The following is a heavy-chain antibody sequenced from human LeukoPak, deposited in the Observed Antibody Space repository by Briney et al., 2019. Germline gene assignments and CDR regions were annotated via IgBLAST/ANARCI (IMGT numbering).Heavy chain of an antibody. D-gene: IGHD6-19*01. CDR2: MSSDGGDI. CDR3: SKTIAVADPTDY. J-gene: IGHJ4*02. Sequence: GGSLRLSCAASGFTFSSYAMSWVRQAPGKGLEWLAVMSSDGGDIYYADSVKGRFTISRDNSKNTLYLQMNSLRAEDTAVYYCSKTIAVADPTDYWGQGTLVTVSS. V-gene: IGHV3-30*18. CDR1: GFTFSSYA.